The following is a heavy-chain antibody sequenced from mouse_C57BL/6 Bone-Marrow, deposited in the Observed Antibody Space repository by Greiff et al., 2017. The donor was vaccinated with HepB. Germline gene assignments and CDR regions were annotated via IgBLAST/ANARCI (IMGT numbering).Heavy chain of an antibody. CDR3: ARNYGNAWFAY. D-gene: IGHD2-1*01. J-gene: IGHJ3*01. CDR2: INPGSGGT. Sequence: QVQLQQSGAELVRPGTSVKVSCKASGYAFTNYLIEWVKQRPGQGLEWIGVINPGSGGTNYNEKFKGKATLTADKSSSTAYMQLSSLTSEDSAVYVCARNYGNAWFAYWGQGTLVTVSA. V-gene: IGHV1-54*01. CDR1: GYAFTNYL.